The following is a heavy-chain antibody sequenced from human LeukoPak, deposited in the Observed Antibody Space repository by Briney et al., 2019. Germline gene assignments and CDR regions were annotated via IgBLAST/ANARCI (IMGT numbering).Heavy chain of an antibody. CDR2: IRSKANSYAT. CDR1: GFTFSGSA. Sequence: GGSLRLSCAASGFTFSGSAMHWVRQASGKGLEWVGRIRSKANSYATAYAASVKGRFTISRDDSKNTAYLQMNSLKTEDTAVYYCTSAPGELEVFYYYYMDVWGKGTTVTVSS. D-gene: IGHD3-10*01. CDR3: TSAPGELEVFYYYYMDV. J-gene: IGHJ6*03. V-gene: IGHV3-73*01.